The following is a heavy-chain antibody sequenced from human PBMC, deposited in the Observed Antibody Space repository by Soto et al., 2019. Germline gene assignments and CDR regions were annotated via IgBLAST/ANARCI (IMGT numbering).Heavy chain of an antibody. CDR3: ASDRVVAGIGEIDY. D-gene: IGHD6-19*01. V-gene: IGHV3-30-3*01. Sequence: QVQLVESGGGVVQPGRSLRLSCAASGFTFSNSAMHWARQAPGKGLEWVAVISYDGNNKYYADSVKGRFTISRDNSMNALYLQTNSLRPDDTAVYYCASDRVVAGIGEIDYWGQGTLVTVSS. CDR2: ISYDGNNK. CDR1: GFTFSNSA. J-gene: IGHJ4*02.